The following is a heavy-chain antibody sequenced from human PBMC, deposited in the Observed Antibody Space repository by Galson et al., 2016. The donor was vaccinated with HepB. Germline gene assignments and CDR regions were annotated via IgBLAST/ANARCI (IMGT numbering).Heavy chain of an antibody. V-gene: IGHV1-18*04. CDR2: ISTYNGKT. J-gene: IGHJ3*02. CDR1: DDTFTSYG. Sequence: SVKVSCKASDDTFTSYGFSWVRQAPGQGLEWVGWISTYNGKTNYAQIFQGRVTMTTDTSTSTVYMELRSLRSDDTAIYYCARDRSAVTTVDAFDIWGQGTLVTVSS. CDR3: ARDRSAVTTVDAFDI. D-gene: IGHD4-17*01.